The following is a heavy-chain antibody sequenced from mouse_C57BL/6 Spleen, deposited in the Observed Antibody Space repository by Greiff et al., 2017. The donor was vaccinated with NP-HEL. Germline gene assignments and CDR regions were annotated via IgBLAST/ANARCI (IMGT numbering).Heavy chain of an antibody. Sequence: VKVVESGAELVKPGASVKISCKASGYTFTDYYINWVKQRPGQGLEWIGKIGPGSGSTYYNEKFKGKATLTADKSSSTAYMQLSSLTSEDSAVYFCARSPDSSVHYYAMDYWGQGTSVTVSS. CDR3: ARSPDSSVHYYAMDY. D-gene: IGHD3-2*02. CDR2: IGPGSGST. V-gene: IGHV1-77*01. CDR1: GYTFTDYY. J-gene: IGHJ4*01.